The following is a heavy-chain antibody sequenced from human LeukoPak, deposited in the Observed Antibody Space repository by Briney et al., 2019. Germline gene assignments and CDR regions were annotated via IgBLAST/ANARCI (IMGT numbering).Heavy chain of an antibody. CDR1: GFTVSTNY. V-gene: IGHV3-66*02. J-gene: IGHJ4*02. CDR3: ARDQNY. Sequence: GGSLRLSCVASGFTVSTNYMSWVRQAPGKGLEWVSVTYSGGTTYYADSVKGRFTISTDNSQNTLYLQMNSLRPEDTADYYCARDQNYWGRGTLVTVSS. CDR2: TYSGGTT.